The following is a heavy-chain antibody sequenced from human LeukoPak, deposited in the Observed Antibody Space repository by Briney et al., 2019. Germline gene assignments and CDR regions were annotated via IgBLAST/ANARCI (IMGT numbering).Heavy chain of an antibody. D-gene: IGHD6-13*01. Sequence: SVKVSCKASGGTFSSYDISWVRQAPGQGLEWMGGLIPIFGTAKYAQKFQGRVTITADESTTTAYMELSSLRSEDTAVYYCARGLSEQLVLRGNWFDPWGQGTLVTVSS. J-gene: IGHJ5*02. CDR1: GGTFSSYD. CDR3: ARGLSEQLVLRGNWFDP. V-gene: IGHV1-69*01. CDR2: LIPIFGTA.